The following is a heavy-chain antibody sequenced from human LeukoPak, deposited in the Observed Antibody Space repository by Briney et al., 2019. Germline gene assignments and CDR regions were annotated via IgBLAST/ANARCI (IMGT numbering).Heavy chain of an antibody. J-gene: IGHJ4*02. D-gene: IGHD1-7*01. CDR2: IYYSGST. Sequence: SETLSLTCTVSGGSISSYYSSWIRQPPGKGLEWIGYIYYSGSTNYNSSLKSRVTISLDTSKNQFSLKLSSVTAADTAVYYCARGRGHGTTPWDYWGQGTLVTVSS. CDR1: GGSISSYY. V-gene: IGHV4-59*01. CDR3: ARGRGHGTTPWDY.